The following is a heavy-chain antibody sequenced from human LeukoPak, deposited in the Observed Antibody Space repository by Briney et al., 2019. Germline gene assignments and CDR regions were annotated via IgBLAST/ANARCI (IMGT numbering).Heavy chain of an antibody. V-gene: IGHV3-23*01. D-gene: IGHD6-19*01. J-gene: IGHJ4*02. CDR1: GFTFSNYA. Sequence: PGGSLRLSCAASGFTFSNYAMSWVRQAPGKGLEWVSAISGSGGSTYYADSVKGRFTISRDNSKNTLYLQMNSLRAEDTAVYYCAKVGSGWYGYYFDYWGQGTLVTVSS. CDR2: ISGSGGST. CDR3: AKVGSGWYGYYFDY.